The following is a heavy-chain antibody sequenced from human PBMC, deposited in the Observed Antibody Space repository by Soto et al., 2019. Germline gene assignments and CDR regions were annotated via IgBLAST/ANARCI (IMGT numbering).Heavy chain of an antibody. CDR2: IWYDGSNK. Sequence: QVQLVESGGGVVQPGRSLRLSCAASGFTFSSYGMHWVRQAPGKGLEWVAVIWYDGSNKYYADSVKGRFTISRDNSKNTLYLKMNSLRAEDTAVYYCAREGSGSIFDYWGQGTLVTVSS. V-gene: IGHV3-33*01. CDR3: AREGSGSIFDY. D-gene: IGHD3-10*01. CDR1: GFTFSSYG. J-gene: IGHJ4*02.